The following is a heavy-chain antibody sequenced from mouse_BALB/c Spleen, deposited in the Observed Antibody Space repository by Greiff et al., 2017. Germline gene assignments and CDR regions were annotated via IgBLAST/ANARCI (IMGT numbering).Heavy chain of an antibody. CDR1: GYSITSGYS. CDR2: IHYSGST. CDR3: ASPPYGSSPWFAY. J-gene: IGHJ3*01. Sequence: EVKLMESGPDLVKPSQSLSLTCTVTGYSITSGYSWHWIRQFPGNNLEWMGYIHYSGSTNYNPSLKSRISITRDTSKNQFFLQLNSVTTEDTATYYCASPPYGSSPWFAYWGQGTLVTVSA. V-gene: IGHV3-1*02. D-gene: IGHD1-1*01.